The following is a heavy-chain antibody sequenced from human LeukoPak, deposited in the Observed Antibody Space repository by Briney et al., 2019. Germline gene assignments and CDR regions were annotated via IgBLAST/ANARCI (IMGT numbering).Heavy chain of an antibody. CDR3: ARDSSSSSAFDI. V-gene: IGHV3-7*01. CDR1: GSTFSSYW. D-gene: IGHD6-6*01. Sequence: GGSLRLSCAASGSTFSSYWMSWVRQAPGKGLEWVANIKQDGSEKYYVDSVKGRFTISRDNAKNSLYLQMNSLRAEDTAVYYCARDSSSSSAFDIWGQGTMVTVSS. CDR2: IKQDGSEK. J-gene: IGHJ3*02.